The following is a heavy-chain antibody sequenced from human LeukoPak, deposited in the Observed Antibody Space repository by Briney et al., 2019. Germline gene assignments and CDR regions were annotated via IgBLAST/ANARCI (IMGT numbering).Heavy chain of an antibody. D-gene: IGHD5-18*01. CDR3: TTAEYSYGLGPDAFDI. CDR1: GFTFSNAW. J-gene: IGHJ3*02. CDR2: IKSKTDGGTT. Sequence: GGSLGLSCAASGFTFSNAWMSWVRQAPGKGLEWVGRIKSKTDGGTTDYAAPVKGRFTISRDDSKNTLYLQMNSLKTEDTAVYYCTTAEYSYGLGPDAFDIWGQGTMVTVSS. V-gene: IGHV3-15*01.